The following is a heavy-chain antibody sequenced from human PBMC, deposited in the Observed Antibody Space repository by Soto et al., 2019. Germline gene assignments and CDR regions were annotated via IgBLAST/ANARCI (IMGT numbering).Heavy chain of an antibody. V-gene: IGHV3-9*01. CDR2: ISWNNGSI. D-gene: IGHD5-12*01. CDR1: GFTFDDYG. Sequence: GGSLRLSCAASGFTFDDYGMHWVRQAPGKGLEWVSGISWNNGSIGYADSVKGRFTISRDNAKKSLYLQMNSLRAEDTALYYCAKDLGDVTTIFGRNYYYYYIDVWGKGTTVTVSS. J-gene: IGHJ6*03. CDR3: AKDLGDVTTIFGRNYYYYYIDV.